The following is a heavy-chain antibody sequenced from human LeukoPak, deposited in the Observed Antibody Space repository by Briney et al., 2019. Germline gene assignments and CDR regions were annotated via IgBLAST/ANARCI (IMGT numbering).Heavy chain of an antibody. CDR1: GYTFTGYY. CDR3: ARDRSGHDFWSGYPAGHAFDI. D-gene: IGHD3-3*01. CDR2: MNPNSGGT. V-gene: IGHV1-2*02. J-gene: IGHJ3*02. Sequence: GASVKVSCKASGYTFTGYYMHWVRQAPGQGLEWMGWMNPNSGGTNYAQKFQGRVTMTRDTSISTAYMELSRLRSDDTAVYYCARDRSGHDFWSGYPAGHAFDIWGQGTMVSVSS.